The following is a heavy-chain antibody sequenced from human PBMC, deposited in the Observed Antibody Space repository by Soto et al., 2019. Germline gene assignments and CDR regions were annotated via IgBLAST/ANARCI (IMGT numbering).Heavy chain of an antibody. J-gene: IGHJ6*03. D-gene: IGHD2-2*02. V-gene: IGHV3-21*01. CDR3: ARQQKHKLYCSSTSCYNYYYYYMDV. CDR2: ISSSSSYI. Sequence: GGSLRLSCAASGFTFSSYSMNWVRQAPGKGLEWVSSISSSSSYIYYADSVKGRFTISRDNAKNSLYLQMNSLRAEDTAVYYCARQQKHKLYCSSTSCYNYYYYYMDVWGKGTTVTVSS. CDR1: GFTFSSYS.